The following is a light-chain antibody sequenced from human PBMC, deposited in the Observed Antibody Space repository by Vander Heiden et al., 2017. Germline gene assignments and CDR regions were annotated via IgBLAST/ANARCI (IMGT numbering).Light chain of an antibody. Sequence: SYELPQDPAVSVALGQQVGSTGQGDSLRSYYASGYKQKPGQAHVLVIYAKINRPSGIPDRFSGSSSGNTASLTITGAQAEDEADYYCSSRDSSGNHPNWVFGGGTKLTVL. CDR3: SSRDSSGNHPNWV. V-gene: IGLV3-19*01. CDR2: AKI. CDR1: SLRSYY. J-gene: IGLJ3*02.